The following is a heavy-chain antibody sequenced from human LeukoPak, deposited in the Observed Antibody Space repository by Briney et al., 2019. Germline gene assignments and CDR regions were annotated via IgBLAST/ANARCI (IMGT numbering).Heavy chain of an antibody. J-gene: IGHJ6*03. CDR1: GDSVSSNSAA. Sequence: SQTLSLTCAISGDSVSSNSAAWNWIRQSPSRGLEWLGRTYYRSKWYNDYAVSVKSRITINPDTSKNQFSLQLNSVTPEDTAVYYCARGGIAAAGTLEGRYYYYYYMDVWGKGTTVTISS. V-gene: IGHV6-1*01. CDR2: TYYRSKWYN. CDR3: ARGGIAAAGTLEGRYYYYYYMDV. D-gene: IGHD6-13*01.